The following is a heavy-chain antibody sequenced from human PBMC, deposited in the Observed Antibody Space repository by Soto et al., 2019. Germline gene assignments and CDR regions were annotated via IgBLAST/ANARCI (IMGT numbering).Heavy chain of an antibody. J-gene: IGHJ6*03. Sequence: ASVKVSCKASGYTFTSYDINWVRQATGQGLEWMGWMNPNSGNTGYAQKFQGRVTMTRNTSISTAYMELSSLRSEDTAVYYCATSGYSGYDSSRKYYYYYYMDVWGKGTRVTVTS. D-gene: IGHD5-12*01. V-gene: IGHV1-8*01. CDR1: GYTFTSYD. CDR3: ATSGYSGYDSSRKYYYYYYMDV. CDR2: MNPNSGNT.